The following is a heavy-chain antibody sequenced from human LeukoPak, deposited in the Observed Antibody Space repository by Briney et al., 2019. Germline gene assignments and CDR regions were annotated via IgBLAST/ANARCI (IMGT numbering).Heavy chain of an antibody. CDR1: GASISSSNW. J-gene: IGHJ4*02. Sequence: ASETLSLTCAVSGASISSSNWWSWVRRPPGKGLEWIGDIYHSESTNYNPSLKSRVTISVDISKNQFSLKLSSVTAADTAVYYCARWSVTSVAFDYWGQGTLVTVSS. D-gene: IGHD6-19*01. V-gene: IGHV4-4*02. CDR2: IYHSEST. CDR3: ARWSVTSVAFDY.